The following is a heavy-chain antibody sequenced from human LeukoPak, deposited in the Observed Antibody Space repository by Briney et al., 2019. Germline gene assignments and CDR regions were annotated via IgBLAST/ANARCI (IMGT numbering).Heavy chain of an antibody. Sequence: SVKVSCKASGGTFSSYTISWVRQAPGQGLEWMGGIIPIFGTANYAQKFQGRVTITADESTSTAYMELSSLRSEDTAVYYCARVGAILYPPEFDPWGQGTLVTVSS. J-gene: IGHJ5*02. V-gene: IGHV1-69*13. D-gene: IGHD2-8*01. CDR1: GGTFSSYT. CDR2: IIPIFGTA. CDR3: ARVGAILYPPEFDP.